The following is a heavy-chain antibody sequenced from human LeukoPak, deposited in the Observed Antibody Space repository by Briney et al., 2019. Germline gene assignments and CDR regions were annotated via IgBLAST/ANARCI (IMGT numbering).Heavy chain of an antibody. Sequence: GGSLRLSCAASGFTFSSYWMHWVRQAPGKGLVWVSRINSDGSSTSYADSVKGRFTISRDNAKNTLYLQMNSLRAEDTAVYYCARDGGGYVPYSSSWYQSNWFDPWGQGTLVTVSS. CDR2: INSDGSST. CDR1: GFTFSSYW. CDR3: ARDGGGYVPYSSSWYQSNWFDP. J-gene: IGHJ5*02. D-gene: IGHD6-13*01. V-gene: IGHV3-74*01.